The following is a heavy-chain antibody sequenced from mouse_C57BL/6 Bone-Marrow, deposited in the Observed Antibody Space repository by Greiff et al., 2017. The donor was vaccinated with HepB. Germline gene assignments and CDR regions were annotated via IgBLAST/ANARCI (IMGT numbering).Heavy chain of an antibody. Sequence: VQLKESGPGLVKPSQSLSLTCSVTGYSITSGYYWNWIRQFPGNKLEWMGYISYDGSNNYNPSLKNRIPITRDTSKNQFFLKLNSVTTEDTATYYCARGDGLNYDMDYWGQGTSVTVSS. V-gene: IGHV3-6*01. CDR3: ARGDGLNYDMDY. CDR2: ISYDGSN. CDR1: GYSITSGYY. J-gene: IGHJ4*01. D-gene: IGHD2-3*01.